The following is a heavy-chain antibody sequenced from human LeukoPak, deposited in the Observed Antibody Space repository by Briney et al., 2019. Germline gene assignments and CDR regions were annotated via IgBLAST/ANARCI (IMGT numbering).Heavy chain of an antibody. CDR1: GGSFSGYY. Sequence: SETLSLTCAVYGGSFSGYYLNWIRQPPGKGLESIGEINHNGSINYNPSLKSRVTISVDTSNNQFSLKLSSVTAADTAVYYCARGLPRGTMDVWGQGTTVTVSS. D-gene: IGHD3-10*01. CDR2: INHNGSI. V-gene: IGHV4-34*01. J-gene: IGHJ6*02. CDR3: ARGLPRGTMDV.